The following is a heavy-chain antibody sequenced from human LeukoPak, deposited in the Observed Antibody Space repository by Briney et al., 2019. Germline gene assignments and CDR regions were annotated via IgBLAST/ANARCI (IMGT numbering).Heavy chain of an antibody. V-gene: IGHV3-23*01. D-gene: IGHD3-22*01. Sequence: GRSLRLSCAASGFSFDDYAMHWVRQAPGKGLEWVSAISGSGGSTYYADSVKGRFTISRDNSKNTLYLQMNSLRAEDTAVYYCAKPFTRVVITTGASQHWGQGTLVTVSS. CDR2: ISGSGGST. CDR3: AKPFTRVVITTGASQH. CDR1: GFSFDDYA. J-gene: IGHJ1*01.